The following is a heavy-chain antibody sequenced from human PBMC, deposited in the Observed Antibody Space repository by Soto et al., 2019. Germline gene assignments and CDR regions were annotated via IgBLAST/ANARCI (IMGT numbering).Heavy chain of an antibody. D-gene: IGHD3-22*01. CDR1: WFTLSSYS. J-gene: IGHJ4*02. CDR2: ISSSSSYI. CDR3: ATTYYYDSSGTVFDY. Sequence: GGLRHSCAAPWFTLSSYSMNWGRQGPGKGLEWVSSISSSSSYIYYADSVKGRFTISRDNAKNSLYLQMNSLRAEDTAVYYCATTYYYDSSGTVFDYWGQGTLVTVSS. V-gene: IGHV3-21*01.